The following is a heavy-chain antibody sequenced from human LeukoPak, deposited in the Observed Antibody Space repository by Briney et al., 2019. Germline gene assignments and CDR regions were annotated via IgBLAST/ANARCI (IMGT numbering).Heavy chain of an antibody. CDR2: IYHSGST. J-gene: IGHJ3*02. V-gene: IGHV4-30-2*01. CDR3: ARVVPAAKSVGAFDI. CDR1: GGSISSGGYY. Sequence: SETLSLTCTVSGGSISSGGYYWSWIRQPPGKGLEWIGYIYHSGSTYYNPSLKSRVTISVDRSKNQFSLKLSSVTAADTAVYYCARVVPAAKSVGAFDIWGQGTMVTVSS. D-gene: IGHD2-2*01.